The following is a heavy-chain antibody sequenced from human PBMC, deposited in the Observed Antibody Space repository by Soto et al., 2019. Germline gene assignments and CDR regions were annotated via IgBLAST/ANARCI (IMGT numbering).Heavy chain of an antibody. J-gene: IGHJ3*02. D-gene: IGHD2-8*01. Sequence: GESLKISCKGSGYSFTSYWISWVRQAPGQGLEWMGWISAYNGNTNYAQKLQGRVTMTTDTSTSTAYMELRSLRSDDTAVYYCAGDWTKYAHAFDIWGQGTMVTVSS. V-gene: IGHV1-18*04. CDR3: AGDWTKYAHAFDI. CDR2: ISAYNGNT. CDR1: GYSFTSYW.